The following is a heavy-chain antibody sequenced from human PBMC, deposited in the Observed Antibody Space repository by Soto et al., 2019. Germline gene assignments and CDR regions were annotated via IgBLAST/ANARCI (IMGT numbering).Heavy chain of an antibody. CDR1: GFTFDDYA. Sequence: EVQLVESGGGLVQPGRSLRLSCAASGFTFDDYAMHWVRQAPGKGLEWVSGISWNSGSIGYADSVKGRFTISRDNAKNSLYLQMNSLRAEDTASYYCAKDSCSSTSCYRGYMDVWGKGTTVTVSS. V-gene: IGHV3-9*01. CDR2: ISWNSGSI. D-gene: IGHD2-2*02. J-gene: IGHJ6*03. CDR3: AKDSCSSTSCYRGYMDV.